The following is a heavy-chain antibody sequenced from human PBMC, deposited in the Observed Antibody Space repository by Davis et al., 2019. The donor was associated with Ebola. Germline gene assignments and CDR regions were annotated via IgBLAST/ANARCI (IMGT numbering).Heavy chain of an antibody. CDR1: GYTFTSYG. D-gene: IGHD3-10*01. CDR2: ISGYEDNT. V-gene: IGHV1-18*01. Sequence: ASVKVSCKASGYTFTSYGISWVRQAPGQGLERMGWISGYEDNTNYAPRFQGRITLTKDRATSTVYMELRSLTSDDTAVYCCARDLATSSGAHFFYFGMDVWGEGTSVAVSS. CDR3: ARDLATSSGAHFFYFGMDV. J-gene: IGHJ6*04.